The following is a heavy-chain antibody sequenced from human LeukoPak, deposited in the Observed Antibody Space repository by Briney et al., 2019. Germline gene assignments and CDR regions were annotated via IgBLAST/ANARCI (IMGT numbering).Heavy chain of an antibody. D-gene: IGHD3-16*02. CDR1: GGSVSSGSYY. J-gene: IGHJ4*02. CDR2: IYYSGST. V-gene: IGHV4-61*01. CDR3: ARVRGDYVWGSYRYTGYFDY. Sequence: PSETLSLTCTVSGGSVSSGSYYWSWIRQPPGKGLEWIGYIYYSGSTYYNPSLKSRVTISVDTSKNQFSLKLSSVTAADTAVYYCARVRGDYVWGSYRYTGYFDYWGQGTLVTVSS.